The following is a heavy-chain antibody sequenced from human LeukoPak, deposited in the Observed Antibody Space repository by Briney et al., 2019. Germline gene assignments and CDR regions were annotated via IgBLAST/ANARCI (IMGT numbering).Heavy chain of an antibody. CDR1: GFTFSDYY. Sequence: GGSLRLSCAAPGFTFSDYYISWIRQAPGKGLEWLSYIAGSTIYTNYADSVKGRFTISRDNAKNSVYLQMNSLRAEDTAVYYCARDGAAAGPDRADFDYWGQGTLVTVSS. D-gene: IGHD6-13*01. CDR3: ARDGAAAGPDRADFDY. CDR2: IAGSTIYT. J-gene: IGHJ4*02. V-gene: IGHV3-11*05.